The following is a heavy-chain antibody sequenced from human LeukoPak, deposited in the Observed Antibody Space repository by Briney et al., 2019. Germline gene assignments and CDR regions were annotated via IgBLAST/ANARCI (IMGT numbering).Heavy chain of an antibody. D-gene: IGHD1-26*01. Sequence: SETLSLTCTVSGVSINSHYLNWIRQPPGKGLEWIGYIYGSGRTNYNPSLKSRVSMSVDTSKNQFSLKLSSVTAADTAVFYCARENSGSYREFDYWGQGTLVTVSS. CDR3: ARENSGSYREFDY. V-gene: IGHV4-59*11. CDR2: IYGSGRT. CDR1: GVSINSHY. J-gene: IGHJ4*02.